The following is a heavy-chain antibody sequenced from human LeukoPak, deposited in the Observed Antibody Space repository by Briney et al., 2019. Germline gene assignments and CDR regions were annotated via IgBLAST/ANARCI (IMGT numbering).Heavy chain of an antibody. J-gene: IGHJ4*02. CDR1: GYTFTSYG. CDR3: ARGPLGSYDYVWGSYRYTYFDY. Sequence: ASVKVSCKASGYTFTSYGISWVRQAPGQGLEWMGGIIPIFGTANYAQKFQGRVTITADESTSTAYMELSSLRSEDTAVYYCARGPLGSYDYVWGSYRYTYFDYWGQGTLVTVSS. CDR2: IIPIFGTA. D-gene: IGHD3-16*02. V-gene: IGHV1-69*13.